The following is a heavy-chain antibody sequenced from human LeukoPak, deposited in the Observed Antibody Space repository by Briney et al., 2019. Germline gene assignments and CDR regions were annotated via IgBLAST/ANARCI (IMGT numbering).Heavy chain of an antibody. J-gene: IGHJ4*02. CDR2: ISSDASIT. CDR3: ATSARTYLGSSLDY. V-gene: IGHV3-74*01. CDR1: GFTFSSYA. Sequence: GGSLRLSCAASGFTFSSYAMSWVRQAPGKGLEWVSRISSDASITSYADPVKGRFTISRDNAKNTLYLQVNSLRAEDTALYYCATSARTYLGSSLDYWGQGTLVTVSS. D-gene: IGHD2-15*01.